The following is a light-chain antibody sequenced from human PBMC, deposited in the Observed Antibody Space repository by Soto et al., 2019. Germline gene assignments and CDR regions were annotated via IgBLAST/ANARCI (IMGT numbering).Light chain of an antibody. V-gene: IGKV1-8*01. CDR1: QGISSY. Sequence: AIRMTQSPSSFSASTGDRVTITCRASQGISSYLAWYQQKPGKAPKLLIYAASTLQSGVPSRFSGSGSGTDFTLTISCLQYEDFETYYCQQYYSYPQTFGQGTKVDIK. J-gene: IGKJ2*01. CDR3: QQYYSYPQT. CDR2: AAS.